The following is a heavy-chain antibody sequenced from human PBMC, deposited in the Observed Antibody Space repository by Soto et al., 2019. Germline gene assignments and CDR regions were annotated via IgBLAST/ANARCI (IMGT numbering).Heavy chain of an antibody. CDR2: IYHSGST. D-gene: IGHD6-19*01. Sequence: QLQLQESGSGLVKPSQTLSLTCAVSGGSISSGGYSWSWIRQPPGKGLEWIGYIYHSGSTYYNPSHKSRVTITVDRSKNTFPLKLSSVTAADTAVYYCASAGGLGAVAADYWGQGTLVTVSS. CDR1: GGSISSGGYS. CDR3: ASAGGLGAVAADY. V-gene: IGHV4-30-2*01. J-gene: IGHJ4*02.